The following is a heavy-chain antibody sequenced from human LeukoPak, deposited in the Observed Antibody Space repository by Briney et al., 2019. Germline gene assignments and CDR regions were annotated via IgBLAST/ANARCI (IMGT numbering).Heavy chain of an antibody. D-gene: IGHD3-10*01. V-gene: IGHV4-39*07. CDR1: SGSISNSNYY. Sequence: SETLSLTCTVSSGSISNSNYYWGWVRQPPGKALEWIGNIFYTGSTYYSPSLKSRVTISLDTSRNQFSLRLNSVTAADTAVYYCARVLGLWFGESRHDAFDIWGQGTMVTVSS. CDR2: IFYTGST. J-gene: IGHJ3*02. CDR3: ARVLGLWFGESRHDAFDI.